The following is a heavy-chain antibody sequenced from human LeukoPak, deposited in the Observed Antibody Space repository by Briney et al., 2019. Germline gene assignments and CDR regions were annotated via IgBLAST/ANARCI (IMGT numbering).Heavy chain of an antibody. V-gene: IGHV3-74*01. Sequence: GGSLRLSCVASGFPFSSYWVHWVRQVPGKGLVWVSRINSDGSNTVYADSVKGRFTISRDNAKNTLYLQMKSLRAEDTAGYYCVRTTGWPDCWGQGTLVTVSS. CDR2: INSDGSNT. CDR1: GFPFSSYW. J-gene: IGHJ4*02. D-gene: IGHD1-1*01. CDR3: VRTTGWPDC.